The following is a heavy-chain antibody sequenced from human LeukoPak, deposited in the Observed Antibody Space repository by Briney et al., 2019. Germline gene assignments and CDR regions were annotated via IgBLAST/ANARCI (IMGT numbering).Heavy chain of an antibody. Sequence: GGSLRLSCAASGFTFSGSAMHWVRQASGKGLEWVGRIRSKANSYATAYAASVKGRFTISRDDSKKTAYLQMNSLKTEDTAVYYCTRHQTVTTNTYYYYYYYMDVWGKGTTVTVSS. CDR3: TRHQTVTTNTYYYYYYYMDV. J-gene: IGHJ6*03. D-gene: IGHD4-17*01. CDR1: GFTFSGSA. CDR2: IRSKANSYAT. V-gene: IGHV3-73*01.